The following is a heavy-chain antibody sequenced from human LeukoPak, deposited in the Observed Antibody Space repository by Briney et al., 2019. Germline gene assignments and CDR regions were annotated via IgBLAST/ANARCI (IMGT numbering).Heavy chain of an antibody. D-gene: IGHD2-15*01. CDR1: GASINSYS. V-gene: IGHV4-59*01. Sequence: SETLSLTCTVSGASINSYSWTWIRQSPPKGLECIGYVYYNRATYYNPSLESRVTISVYTSKNHLSLEMTSVTAADTAIYYCARLGGQYSNAFDLWGQGTMVSVSS. J-gene: IGHJ3*01. CDR3: ARLGGQYSNAFDL. CDR2: VYYNRAT.